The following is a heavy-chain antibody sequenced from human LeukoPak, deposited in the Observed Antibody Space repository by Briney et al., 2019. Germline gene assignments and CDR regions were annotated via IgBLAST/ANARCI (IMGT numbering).Heavy chain of an antibody. D-gene: IGHD6-6*01. J-gene: IGHJ4*02. CDR1: GGTFSSYA. CDR2: IIPIFGTA. V-gene: IGHV1-69*13. CDR3: AREWTPPHSSSSLGFDY. Sequence: ASVKVSCKASGGTFSSYAISWVRQAPGQGLEWMGGIIPIFGTANYAQKFQGRVTITADESTSTAYMELSSLRSEDTAVYYCAREWTPPHSSSSLGFDYWGQGTLVTVSS.